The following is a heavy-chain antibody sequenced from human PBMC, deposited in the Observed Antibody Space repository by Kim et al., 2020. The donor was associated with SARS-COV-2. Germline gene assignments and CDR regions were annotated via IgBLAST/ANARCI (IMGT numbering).Heavy chain of an antibody. CDR2: ISSSSSYI. CDR3: VGYCSGGSCYFPNRDFQH. J-gene: IGHJ1*01. CDR1: GFTFSSYS. D-gene: IGHD2-15*01. V-gene: IGHV3-21*01. Sequence: GGSLRLSCAASGFTFSSYSMNWVRQAPGKGLEWVSSISSSSSYIYYADSVKGRFTISRDNAKNSLYLQMNSLRAEDTAVYYCVGYCSGGSCYFPNRDFQHWGQGTLVTVSS.